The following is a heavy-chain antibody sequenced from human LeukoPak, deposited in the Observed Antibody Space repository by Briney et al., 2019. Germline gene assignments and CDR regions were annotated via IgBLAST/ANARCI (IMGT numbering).Heavy chain of an antibody. CDR3: AKERGPYYYDSSGYYDPYYFDY. CDR1: GFTFSSYA. CDR2: ISGSGGST. J-gene: IGHJ4*02. V-gene: IGHV3-23*01. D-gene: IGHD3-22*01. Sequence: GGPLRLSCAASGFTFSSYAMSWVRQAPGKGLEWVSAISGSGGSTYYADSVKGRFTISRDNSKNTLYLQMNSLRAEDTAVYYCAKERGPYYYDSSGYYDPYYFDYWGQGTLVTVSS.